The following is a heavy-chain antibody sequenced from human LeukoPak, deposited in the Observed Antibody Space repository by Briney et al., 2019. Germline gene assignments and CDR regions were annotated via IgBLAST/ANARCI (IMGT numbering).Heavy chain of an antibody. CDR1: GGTFSSYA. J-gene: IGHJ6*03. CDR3: ARDLPYYDFWSGWEGMDV. D-gene: IGHD3-3*01. Sequence: AASVKVSCKASGGTFSSYAISWVRQAPGQGLEWMGRIIPILGIANYAQKLQGRVTMTTDTSTSTAYMELRSLRSDDTAVYYCARDLPYYDFWSGWEGMDVWGKGTTVTVSS. V-gene: IGHV1-69*04. CDR2: IIPILGIA.